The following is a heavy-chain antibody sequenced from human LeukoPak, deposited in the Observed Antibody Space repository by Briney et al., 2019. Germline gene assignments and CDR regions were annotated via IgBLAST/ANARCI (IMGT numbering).Heavy chain of an antibody. J-gene: IGHJ4*02. V-gene: IGHV3-30*03. Sequence: GGSLRLSCAASGFTFSSYGMHWVRQAPGKGLEWVALISYDGSNKHYADSVKGRFTISRDNSKNTLDLQMNSLRAEDPAVYYCAGGGKTALDYWGQGTLVTVSS. CDR3: AGGGKTALDY. CDR2: ISYDGSNK. D-gene: IGHD2-21*02. CDR1: GFTFSSYG.